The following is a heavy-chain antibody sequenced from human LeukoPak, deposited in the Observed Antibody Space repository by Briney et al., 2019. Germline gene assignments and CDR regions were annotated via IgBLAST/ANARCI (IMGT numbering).Heavy chain of an antibody. Sequence: ASVKVSCKVSGGTFSSYAISWVRQAPGQGLEWMGGIIPIFGTANYAQKFQGRVTITADESTSTAYMELSSLRSEDTAVYYCARSGYSSGWYVLGYWGQGTLVTVSS. D-gene: IGHD6-19*01. CDR3: ARSGYSSGWYVLGY. CDR2: IIPIFGTA. CDR1: GGTFSSYA. J-gene: IGHJ4*02. V-gene: IGHV1-69*13.